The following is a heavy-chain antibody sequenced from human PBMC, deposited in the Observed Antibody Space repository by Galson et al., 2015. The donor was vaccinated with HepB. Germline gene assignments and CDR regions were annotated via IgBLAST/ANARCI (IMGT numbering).Heavy chain of an antibody. Sequence: LRLSCAASGFTFSSYGMHWVRQAPGKGLEWVAVISYDGSNKYYADSVKGRFTISRDNSKNTLYLQMNSLRAEDTAVYYCAKSVDTAMVYDYWGQGTLVTVSS. CDR3: AKSVDTAMVYDY. J-gene: IGHJ4*02. CDR1: GFTFSSYG. V-gene: IGHV3-30*18. CDR2: ISYDGSNK. D-gene: IGHD5-18*01.